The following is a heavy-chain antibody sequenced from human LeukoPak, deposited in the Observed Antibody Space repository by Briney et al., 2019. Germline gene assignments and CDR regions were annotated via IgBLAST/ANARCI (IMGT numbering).Heavy chain of an antibody. J-gene: IGHJ2*01. Sequence: GGSLRLSCAASGFTFSTYSMNWVRQAPGKGLEWVSSVSSVSSYIYYADSLKGRFTMYRDNAKNSLYLQMTSLRAEDTAVYYCAGSDTTGYTPRESDYWYFDLWGRGTLVTVSS. CDR1: GFTFSTYS. D-gene: IGHD1-1*01. V-gene: IGHV3-21*01. CDR2: VSSVSSYI. CDR3: AGSDTTGYTPRESDYWYFDL.